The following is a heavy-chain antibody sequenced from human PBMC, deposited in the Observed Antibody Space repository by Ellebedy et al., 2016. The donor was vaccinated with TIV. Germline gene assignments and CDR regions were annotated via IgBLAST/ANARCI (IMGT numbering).Heavy chain of an antibody. V-gene: IGHV4-39*07. D-gene: IGHD1-1*01. CDR1: GGSISSSSYY. CDR2: IYYSGST. J-gene: IGHJ4*02. Sequence: SETLSLTCTVSGGSISSSSYYWGWIRQSPGKGLEWIGSIYYSGSTYYNPSLKSRITISVDTSKNQFSLKLTSVTAADTAMYYCTRGGTSYSDYWGQGTLVTVSS. CDR3: TRGGTSYSDY.